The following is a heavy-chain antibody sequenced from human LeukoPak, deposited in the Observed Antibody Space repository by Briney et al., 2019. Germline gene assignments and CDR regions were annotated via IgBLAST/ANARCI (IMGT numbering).Heavy chain of an antibody. Sequence: PGRSLRLSCITSGFNFGDYGVSWVRQAPGKGLEWVSVFYVGGATYYADSVKGRFTISRDNSENTLYLQMKSLRAEDTAVYYCARGDGYNFFDYWGQGTLVTVSS. D-gene: IGHD5-24*01. J-gene: IGHJ4*02. V-gene: IGHV3-53*01. CDR1: GFNFGDYG. CDR2: FYVGGAT. CDR3: ARGDGYNFFDY.